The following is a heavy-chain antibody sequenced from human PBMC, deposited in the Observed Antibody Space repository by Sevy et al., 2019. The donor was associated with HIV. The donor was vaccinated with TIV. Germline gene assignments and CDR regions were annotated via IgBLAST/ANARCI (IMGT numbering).Heavy chain of an antibody. Sequence: SETLSLTCAVSGGSISSSNWWNWVRQSPGKGLEWIGEIYHSGSTNRNPSLKSRVTISLDKSKNQFSLKLGSVTAADTAVYYCARGGGGYCSSTSCHVDYWGQGTLVTVSS. D-gene: IGHD2-2*03. CDR3: ARGGGGYCSSTSCHVDY. V-gene: IGHV4-4*02. CDR2: IYHSGST. J-gene: IGHJ4*02. CDR1: GGSISSSNW.